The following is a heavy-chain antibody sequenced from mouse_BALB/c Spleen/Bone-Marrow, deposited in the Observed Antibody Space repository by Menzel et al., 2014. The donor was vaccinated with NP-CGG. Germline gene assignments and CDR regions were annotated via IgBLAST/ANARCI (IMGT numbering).Heavy chain of an antibody. V-gene: IGHV1-14*01. CDR3: ARSLYGYDWYFDV. CDR2: INPYNDGT. D-gene: IGHD2-2*01. CDR1: GYTFTSYV. Sequence: SGPELVKPGASVKMSYKASGYTFTSYVMHWVKRKPGQGLEWIGNINPYNDGTKYNEKFKGKATLTSDKSSSTAFMELSSLTSEGSAVYYCARSLYGYDWYFDVWGAGTTVTVSS. J-gene: IGHJ1*01.